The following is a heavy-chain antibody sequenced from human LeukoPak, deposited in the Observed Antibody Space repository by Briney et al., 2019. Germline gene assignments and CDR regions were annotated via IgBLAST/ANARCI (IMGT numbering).Heavy chain of an antibody. CDR3: ARASSGSYYKGYYYGMDV. D-gene: IGHD3-10*01. J-gene: IGHJ6*02. CDR1: GFTLSSYS. Sequence: GGSLRLSCAASGFTLSSYSMNWVRQAPGKGLEWVSFNSSSSSYTYYADSVKGRFTISRDNAKNSLYLQMNSLRAEDTAVYYCARASSGSYYKGYYYGMDVWGQGTTVTVSS. CDR2: NSSSSSYT. V-gene: IGHV3-21*01.